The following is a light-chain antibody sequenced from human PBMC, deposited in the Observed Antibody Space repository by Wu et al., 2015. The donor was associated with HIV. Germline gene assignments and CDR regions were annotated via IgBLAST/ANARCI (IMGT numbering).Light chain of an antibody. CDR3: QQYNSYPLT. V-gene: IGKV1-5*03. Sequence: DIQMTQSPSTLSASIGDRVTIACRASQSISRWLGWYQQEPGKAPNLLIYEASNLENGVPSRFSGSGSGTEFTLTISSLQPDDFATYFCQQYNSYPLTFGQGTKVEIK. CDR1: QSISRW. J-gene: IGKJ1*01. CDR2: EAS.